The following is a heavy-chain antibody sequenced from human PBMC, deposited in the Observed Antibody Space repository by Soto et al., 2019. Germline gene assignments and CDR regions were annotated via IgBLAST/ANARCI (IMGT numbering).Heavy chain of an antibody. J-gene: IGHJ4*02. CDR2: ISGSGGST. CDR1: GFTFSSYA. D-gene: IGHD2-15*01. Sequence: EVQLWESGGGLVQPGGSLRLSCAASGFTFSSYAMSWVRQAPGKGLEWVSAISGSGGSTYYADSVKGRFTISRDNSKNTLYLQMNSLRAEDTAVYYCAKDLGLVVVVAATPDYWGQGTLVTVSS. CDR3: AKDLGLVVVVAATPDY. V-gene: IGHV3-23*01.